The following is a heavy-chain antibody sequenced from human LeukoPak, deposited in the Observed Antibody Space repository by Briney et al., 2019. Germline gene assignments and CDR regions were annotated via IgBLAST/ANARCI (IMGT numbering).Heavy chain of an antibody. CDR2: IYPGDSDT. CDR1: GYSFTSYW. J-gene: IGHJ4*02. V-gene: IGHV5-51*01. D-gene: IGHD3-22*01. CDR3: ARHYYDSSGYYYAVDY. Sequence: GESLKISCKGSGYSFTSYWIGWVRQMPGKGLEWMGIIYPGDSDTRYSPSFQGQVTISADKSISTAYLQWSSLKASDTAVYYCARHYYDSSGYYYAVDYWGQGPWSPSPQ.